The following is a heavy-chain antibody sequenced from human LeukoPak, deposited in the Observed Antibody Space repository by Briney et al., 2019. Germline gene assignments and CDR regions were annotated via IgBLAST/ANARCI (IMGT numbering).Heavy chain of an antibody. J-gene: IGHJ4*02. CDR1: GGSFSGYY. CDR2: INHSGST. V-gene: IGHV4-34*01. CDR3: ARGRAGNQETFDY. D-gene: IGHD4-23*01. Sequence: SETLSLTCAVYGGSFSGYYWSWIRQPPGKGLEWIGEINHSGSTNYNPSLKSRVTISVDTSKNQFSLQLNSVTPEDTAVYYCARGRAGNQETFDYWGQGTLVTVSS.